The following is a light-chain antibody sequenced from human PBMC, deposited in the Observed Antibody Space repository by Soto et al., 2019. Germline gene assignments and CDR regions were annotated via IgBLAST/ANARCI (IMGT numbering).Light chain of an antibody. V-gene: IGKV1-5*03. CDR2: KTS. CDR1: QYVSSS. J-gene: IGKJ1*01. CDR3: QQYNTYPWT. Sequence: DIQMTQSPSTLSAFVGERVTITCRASQYVSSSLAWYQQKPGKAPKLMIYKTSILESGVPSRFSGSSSGTEFTLSISSLQPDAFATYWCQQYNTYPWTFGQGTKVEIK.